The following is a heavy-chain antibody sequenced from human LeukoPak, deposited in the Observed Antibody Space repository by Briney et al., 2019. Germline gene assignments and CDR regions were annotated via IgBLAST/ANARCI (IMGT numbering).Heavy chain of an antibody. CDR3: AKEESRDGYFDY. CDR1: GFNFNNAW. CDR2: IYSGGST. J-gene: IGHJ4*02. V-gene: IGHV3-53*01. D-gene: IGHD5-24*01. Sequence: PGGSLRLSCTTSGFNFNNAWMNWVRQAPGKGLEWVSVIYSGGSTYYADSVKGRFTISRDNSKNTLYLQMNSLRAEDTAVYYCAKEESRDGYFDYWGQGTLVTVSS.